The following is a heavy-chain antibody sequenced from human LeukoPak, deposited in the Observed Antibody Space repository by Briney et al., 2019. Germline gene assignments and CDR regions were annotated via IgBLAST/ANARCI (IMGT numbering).Heavy chain of an antibody. J-gene: IGHJ3*01. V-gene: IGHV4-59*08. CDR3: ARSDSSGYYSA. CDR1: GGSISSSY. CDR2: IHYSGST. Sequence: PSETLSLTCTVSGGSISSSYWSWIRQPPGKGLEWIGYIHYSGSTNYNSSLKSRVTISVDTSKNQFSLKLNSVTAADTAVYYCARSDSSGYYSAWGQGTVVTVSS. D-gene: IGHD3-22*01.